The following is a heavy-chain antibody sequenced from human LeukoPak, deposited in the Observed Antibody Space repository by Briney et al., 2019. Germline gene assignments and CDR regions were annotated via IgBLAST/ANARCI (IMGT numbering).Heavy chain of an antibody. D-gene: IGHD3-16*02. CDR1: GGSISSKNDY. CDR2: IFYSGTT. J-gene: IGHJ5*02. V-gene: IGHV4-39*07. Sequence: SETLSLTCSVSGGSISSKNDYWGWIRQPPGKGLEWIGNIFYSGTTFYNPSLKNRVTISVDTSKNHFSLNLSSVTAADTAVYYCARDYVWGSYRPNWFDPWGQGTLVTVSS. CDR3: ARDYVWGSYRPNWFDP.